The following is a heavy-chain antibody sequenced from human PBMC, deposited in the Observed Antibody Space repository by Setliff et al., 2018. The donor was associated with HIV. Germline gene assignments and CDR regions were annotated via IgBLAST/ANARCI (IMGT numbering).Heavy chain of an antibody. V-gene: IGHV1-69*10. CDR1: GGTFSSYA. Sequence: SVKVSCKASGGTFSSYAISWVRQAPGQGLEWMGGIIPILGIANYAQKFQGRVTITADESTSTAYMELSSLRSEDTAVYYCARDLQYNYYYGMDVWGPGTTVTVSS. J-gene: IGHJ6*02. CDR2: IIPILGIA. D-gene: IGHD4-4*01. CDR3: ARDLQYNYYYGMDV.